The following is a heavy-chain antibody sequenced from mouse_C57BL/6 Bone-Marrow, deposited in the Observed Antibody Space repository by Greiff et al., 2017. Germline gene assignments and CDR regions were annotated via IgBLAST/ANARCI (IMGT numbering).Heavy chain of an antibody. J-gene: IGHJ1*03. CDR2: IDPENGDT. Sequence: VQLQQSGAELVRPGASVKLSCTASGFNIKDDYMHWVKQRPEQGLAWIGWIDPENGDTEYASKIQGKATITADTSSNAAYLQLGSLTSEDTAVYYWTTMTTVVADWYFDVWGTGTTVTVSS. D-gene: IGHD1-1*01. CDR1: GFNIKDDY. CDR3: TTMTTVVADWYFDV. V-gene: IGHV14-4*01.